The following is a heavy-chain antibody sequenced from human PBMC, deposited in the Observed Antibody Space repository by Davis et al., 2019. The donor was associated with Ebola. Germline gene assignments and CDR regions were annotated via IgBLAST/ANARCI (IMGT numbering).Heavy chain of an antibody. J-gene: IGHJ4*02. V-gene: IGHV4-61*02. CDR2: IYTSGST. D-gene: IGHD1-26*01. CDR3: ARGGGSYRRDY. Sequence: PSETLSLTCTVSGGSVSSGSYYWSWIRQPAGKGLEWIGRIYTSGSTNYNPSLKSRVTMSVDTSKNQFSLKLSSVTAADTAVYYCARGGGSYRRDYWGQGTLVTVSS. CDR1: GGSVSSGSYY.